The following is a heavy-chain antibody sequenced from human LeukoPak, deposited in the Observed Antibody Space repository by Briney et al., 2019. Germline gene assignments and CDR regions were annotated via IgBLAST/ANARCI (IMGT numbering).Heavy chain of an antibody. CDR3: AKRGVVIRVILIGFHKEAYYFDS. CDR1: GITLSNYG. Sequence: GGSLRLSCAVSGITLSNYGMSWVRQAPGKGLEWVAGISDSGGSTNYADSVKGRFTISRDSPKNTLYLQMTSLRAEDTAVYFCAKRGVVIRVILIGFHKEAYYFDSWGQGALVTVSS. CDR2: ISDSGGST. J-gene: IGHJ4*02. V-gene: IGHV3-23*01. D-gene: IGHD3-9*01.